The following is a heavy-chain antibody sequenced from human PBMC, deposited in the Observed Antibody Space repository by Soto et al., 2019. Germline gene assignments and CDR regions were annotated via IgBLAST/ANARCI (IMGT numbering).Heavy chain of an antibody. J-gene: IGHJ3*02. CDR1: GYSFTSYW. D-gene: IGHD6-6*01. CDR3: ARLDYSSSAGSNAFDI. Sequence: GESLKISCKGSGYSFTSYWIGWVRQMPGKGLEWMGIIYPGDSDTRYSPSFQGQVTISADKSISTAYPQWSSLKASDTAMYYCARLDYSSSAGSNAFDIWGQGTMVTVSS. CDR2: IYPGDSDT. V-gene: IGHV5-51*01.